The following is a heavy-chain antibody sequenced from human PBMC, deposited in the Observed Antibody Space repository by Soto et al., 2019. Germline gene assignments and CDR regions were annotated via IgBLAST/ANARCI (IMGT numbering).Heavy chain of an antibody. V-gene: IGHV1-8*01. J-gene: IGHJ1*01. CDR3: ARGLGVETGTPP. D-gene: IGHD1-7*01. Sequence: ASVKVSCKASGCTFTSYDINWVRQATLQVLEWVVWMNPNSGNTGYAQKFQGRVTMTRNTSISNAYMELSSLTSEDTDVYYGARGLGVETGTPPWGKGTGLTVSS. CDR1: GCTFTSYD. CDR2: MNPNSGNT.